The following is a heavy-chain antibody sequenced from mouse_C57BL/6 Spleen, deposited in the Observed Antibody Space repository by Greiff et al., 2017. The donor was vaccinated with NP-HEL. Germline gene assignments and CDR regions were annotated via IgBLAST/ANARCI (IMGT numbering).Heavy chain of an antibody. Sequence: QVQLQQSGAELVKPGASVKISCKASGYAFSSYWMNWVKQRPGKGLEWIGQIYPGDGDTTYNGKFKGKATLTADKSSSTAYMPLSSLTSEDAAVYFYARWDYDDVYFDYWGQGTTLTVSS. J-gene: IGHJ2*01. V-gene: IGHV1-80*01. CDR2: IYPGDGDT. CDR1: GYAFSSYW. CDR3: ARWDYDDVYFDY. D-gene: IGHD2-4*01.